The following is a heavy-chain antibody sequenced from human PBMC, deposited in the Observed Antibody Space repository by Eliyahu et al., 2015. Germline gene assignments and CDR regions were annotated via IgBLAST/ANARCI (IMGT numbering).Heavy chain of an antibody. V-gene: IGHV4-34*01. CDR1: GGXFSGYY. D-gene: IGHD2-15*01. CDR3: ARGRGCSGGSCYRRYFDY. CDR2: INHSGST. J-gene: IGHJ4*02. Sequence: QVQLQQWGAGLLKPSETLSLTCAVYGGXFSGYYXSWIRQPPGKGLEWIGEINHSGSTNYNPSLKSRVTISVDTSKNQFSLKLSSVTAADTAVYYCARGRGCSGGSCYRRYFDYWGQGTLVTVSS.